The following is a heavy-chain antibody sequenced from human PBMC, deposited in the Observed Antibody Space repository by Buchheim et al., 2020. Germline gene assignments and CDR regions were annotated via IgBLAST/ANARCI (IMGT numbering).Heavy chain of an antibody. CDR3: ARTNEDYYDSSGYPYFDY. V-gene: IGHV4-30-2*01. CDR2: IYHSGST. J-gene: IGHJ4*02. Sequence: QVQLQESGSGLVKPSQTLSLTCAVSGGSISSGGYSWSWIRQPPGKGLEWIGYIYHSGSTYYNPSLKSRVTISVDRSKNQFSLKLSSVTAADTAVYYCARTNEDYYDSSGYPYFDYWGQGTL. D-gene: IGHD3-22*01. CDR1: GGSISSGGYS.